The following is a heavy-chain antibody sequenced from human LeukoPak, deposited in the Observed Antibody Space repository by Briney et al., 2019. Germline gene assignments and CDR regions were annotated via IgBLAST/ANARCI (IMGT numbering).Heavy chain of an antibody. CDR1: GFTFDDYG. J-gene: IGHJ4*02. D-gene: IGHD5-18*01. CDR3: AKHTAMDLFDY. V-gene: IGHV3-20*04. CDR2: INWNGGST. Sequence: GGSLRLSCAASGFTFDDYGMSWVRQAPGKGLEWVSGINWNGGSTGYADSVKGRFTISRDNAKNSLYLQMNSLRAEDTAVYYCAKHTAMDLFDYWGQGTLVTVSS.